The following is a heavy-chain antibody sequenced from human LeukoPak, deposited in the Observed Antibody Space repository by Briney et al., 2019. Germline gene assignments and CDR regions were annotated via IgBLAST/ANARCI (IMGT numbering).Heavy chain of an antibody. CDR2: IYYSGST. J-gene: IGHJ4*02. D-gene: IGHD6-19*01. CDR3: ARIAVAGIQPIDY. Sequence: KPSETLSLTCTVSGGSISSYYWSWIRQPPGKGLEWIGYIYYSGSTNYNPSLKSRVTISVDTSKNQFSLKLSSVTAADTAVYYCARIAVAGIQPIDYWGQGTLVTVSS. CDR1: GGSISSYY. V-gene: IGHV4-59*08.